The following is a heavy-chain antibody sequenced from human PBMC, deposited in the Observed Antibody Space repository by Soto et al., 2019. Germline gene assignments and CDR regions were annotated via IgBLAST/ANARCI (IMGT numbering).Heavy chain of an antibody. J-gene: IGHJ4*02. CDR2: ISYDGSNK. D-gene: IGHD6-13*01. Sequence: QVQLVESGGGVVQPGRSPRLSCAASGFTFSSYGMHWVRQAPGKGLEWVAVISYDGSNKYYADSVKGRFTISRDNSKNTLYLQMNSLRAEDTAVYYCAKDEAHTNKYSSSCLAYWGQGTLVTVSS. CDR1: GFTFSSYG. V-gene: IGHV3-30*18. CDR3: AKDEAHTNKYSSSCLAY.